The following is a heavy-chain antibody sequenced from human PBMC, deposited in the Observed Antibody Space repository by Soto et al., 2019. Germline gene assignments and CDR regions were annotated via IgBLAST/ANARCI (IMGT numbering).Heavy chain of an antibody. D-gene: IGHD6-6*01. CDR2: IYYSGST. Sequence: QVQLQESGPGLVKPSQTLSLTCTVSGGSISSGGYYWSWIRQHPGKGLEWIGYIYYSGSTYYNPSLTSRVTISVDTSKNQFSLKLSSVTAAATAVYYCARDSYSSSSTNPLWGQGTLVTVSS. V-gene: IGHV4-31*03. J-gene: IGHJ4*02. CDR1: GGSISSGGYY. CDR3: ARDSYSSSSTNPL.